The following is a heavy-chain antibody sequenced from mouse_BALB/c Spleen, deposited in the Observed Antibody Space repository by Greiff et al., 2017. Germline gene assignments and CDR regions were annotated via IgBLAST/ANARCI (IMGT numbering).Heavy chain of an antibody. D-gene: IGHD2-12*01. Sequence: QVQLQQSGAELARPGASVKLSCKASGYTFTSYWMQWVKQRPGQGLEWIGAIYPGDGDTRYTQKFKGKATLTADKSSSTAYMQLSSLASEDSAVYYCARSRSYNYFDYGGQGTTLTVSS. J-gene: IGHJ2*01. CDR1: GYTFTSYW. V-gene: IGHV1-87*01. CDR2: IYPGDGDT. CDR3: ARSRSYNYFDY.